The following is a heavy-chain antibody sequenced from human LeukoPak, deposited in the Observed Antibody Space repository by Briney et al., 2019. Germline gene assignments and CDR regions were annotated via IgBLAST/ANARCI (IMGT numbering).Heavy chain of an antibody. CDR1: GFTFSSYG. J-gene: IGHJ4*02. CDR2: IWYDGTNK. Sequence: GGSLRLSCAASGFTFSSYGMHWVRQAPGKGLEWVAVIWYDGTNKNYADSVKGRFTISRDNSKNTLYLQMNTLRAEDTAVYYCAGSLYSSSSPYFNCWGQGILVTVSS. V-gene: IGHV3-33*01. CDR3: AGSLYSSSSPYFNC. D-gene: IGHD6-6*01.